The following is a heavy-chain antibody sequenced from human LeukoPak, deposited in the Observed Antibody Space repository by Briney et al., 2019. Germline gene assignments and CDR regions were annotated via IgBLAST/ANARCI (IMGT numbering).Heavy chain of an antibody. CDR1: GFTFSSYW. J-gene: IGHJ6*04. D-gene: IGHD3-10*02. CDR2: IKQDGREK. CDR3: AELGITMIGGV. Sequence: GGSLRLSCGASGFTFSSYWMSWVRQAPGKGLEWVANIKQDGREKYYVDSVKGRFTISRDNAKNSLYLQMNSLRAEDTAVYYCAELGITMIGGVWGKGTTVTISS. V-gene: IGHV3-7*01.